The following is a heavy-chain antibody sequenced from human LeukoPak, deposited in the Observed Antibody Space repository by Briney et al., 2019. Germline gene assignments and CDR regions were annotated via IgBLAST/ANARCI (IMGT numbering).Heavy chain of an antibody. V-gene: IGHV3-74*01. Sequence: GGSLRLSCAASGFTFSSYWMHWVRQAPGRGLVCVSRINSDGSSTSYADSVKGRFTISRDDAKNTLYLQMNSLRAEDTAVYYCARVRKMATSYLDYWGQGTLVTVSS. CDR3: ARVRKMATSYLDY. CDR2: INSDGSST. D-gene: IGHD5-24*01. J-gene: IGHJ4*02. CDR1: GFTFSSYW.